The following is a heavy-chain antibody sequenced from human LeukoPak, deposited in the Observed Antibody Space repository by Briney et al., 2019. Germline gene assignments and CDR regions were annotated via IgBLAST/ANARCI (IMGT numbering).Heavy chain of an antibody. J-gene: IGHJ3*02. D-gene: IGHD2-15*01. CDR1: GFTFSSYG. CDR3: AKDIIVVVVAATPGAFDI. V-gene: IGHV3-30*18. Sequence: PGGSLRLSCAASGFTFSSYGMHWVRQAPGKGLEWVAVISYDGSNKYYADSVKGRFTISRDNSKNTLYLQMNSLRAEDTAVYYCAKDIIVVVVAATPGAFDIWGQGTMVTVSS. CDR2: ISYDGSNK.